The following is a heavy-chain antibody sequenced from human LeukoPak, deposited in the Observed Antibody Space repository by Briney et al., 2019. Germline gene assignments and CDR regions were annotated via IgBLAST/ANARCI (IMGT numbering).Heavy chain of an antibody. Sequence: PGGSLRLSCAASGFTISSYWMSSARQAPGKGLVWVPNMNRDGSEKNYVDSIKGLFTISRDNAANSLYLQMNSLRVEDTAVYYCARDGGIIRFGCQDVWGQGTTVIVS. CDR3: ARDGGIIRFGCQDV. D-gene: IGHD3-16*01. V-gene: IGHV3-7*01. J-gene: IGHJ6*02. CDR2: MNRDGSEK. CDR1: GFTISSYW.